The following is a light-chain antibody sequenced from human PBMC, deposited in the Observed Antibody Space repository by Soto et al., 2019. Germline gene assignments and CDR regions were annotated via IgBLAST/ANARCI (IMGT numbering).Light chain of an antibody. CDR2: GAS. Sequence: EIVMTQSTATLSVSPGERATLSCRASQSVRNNLAWYQQKPGQAPSLLIYGASTRATGIPARFSGSGSGTDFTLTISSLEPEDFAVYYCQQRTNWPTFGQGTRLEIK. V-gene: IGKV3-11*01. CDR3: QQRTNWPT. J-gene: IGKJ5*01. CDR1: QSVRNN.